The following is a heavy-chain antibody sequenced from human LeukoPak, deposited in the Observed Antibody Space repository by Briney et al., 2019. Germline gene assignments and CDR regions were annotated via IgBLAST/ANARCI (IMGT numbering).Heavy chain of an antibody. J-gene: IGHJ4*02. CDR3: ARAISYYDSSGYYVYYFDS. Sequence: GASVKVSCKASGYTFTSSDINWVRQATGQGLEWMGWMNPNSANTGYAQKVQGRVTMTRDTSINTAYMALSSLRSEDTAVYYCARAISYYDSSGYYVYYFDSWGQGTLVTVSS. CDR1: GYTFTSSD. CDR2: MNPNSANT. D-gene: IGHD3-22*01. V-gene: IGHV1-8*01.